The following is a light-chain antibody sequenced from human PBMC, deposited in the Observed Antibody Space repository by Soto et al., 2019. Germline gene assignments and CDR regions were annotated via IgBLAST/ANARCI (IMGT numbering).Light chain of an antibody. V-gene: IGKV1-39*01. Sequence: DIQMTQSPSSLSASVGDRVTISCRARQSISGYLNWYQQKPGKAPKLLIYAASSLQSGVPSRFSGSGSGTDFTLTISSLQPEDFATYYCQQSYSTRITFGQGTRLEIK. CDR3: QQSYSTRIT. J-gene: IGKJ5*01. CDR1: QSISGY. CDR2: AAS.